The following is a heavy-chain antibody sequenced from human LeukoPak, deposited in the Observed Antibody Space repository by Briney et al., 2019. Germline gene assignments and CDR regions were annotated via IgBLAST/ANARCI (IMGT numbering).Heavy chain of an antibody. D-gene: IGHD6-13*01. J-gene: IGHJ5*02. Sequence: GASVKVSCKASGGTFSSYAISWVRQAPGQGLEWMGRIIPIFGTANYAQKFQGRVTITTDESTSTAYMELSSLRSEDTAMYYCARARGPQQLVVNWFDPWGQGTLVTVSS. CDR2: IIPIFGTA. V-gene: IGHV1-69*05. CDR1: GGTFSSYA. CDR3: ARARGPQQLVVNWFDP.